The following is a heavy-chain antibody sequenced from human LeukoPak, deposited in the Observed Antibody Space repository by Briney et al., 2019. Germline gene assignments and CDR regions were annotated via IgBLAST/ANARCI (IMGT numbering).Heavy chain of an antibody. D-gene: IGHD2-2*01. V-gene: IGHV3-21*01. CDR1: GFTFSSYS. CDR3: ARVVPAAIDWFDP. Sequence: PGGSLRLSCAASGFTFSSYSMNWVRQAPGKGLEWVSSISSSSSYIYYADSVKGRFTIPRDNAKNSLYLQMNSLRAEDTAVYYCARVVPAAIDWFDPWGQGTLVTVSS. J-gene: IGHJ5*02. CDR2: ISSSSSYI.